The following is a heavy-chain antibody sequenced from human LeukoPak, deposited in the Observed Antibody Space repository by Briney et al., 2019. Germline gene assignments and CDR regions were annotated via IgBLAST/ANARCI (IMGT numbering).Heavy chain of an antibody. J-gene: IGHJ6*03. CDR3: ARSAEHCNNGVCFTDYYMDV. Sequence: ASVKVSCKASGYIFTGYYMHWVRQAPGQGLEWMGRINPNSGDTNYAQNFQGRVTMTRDTSITTAYMELSSLTSADTAVYFCARSAEHCNNGVCFTDYYMDVWGKGTTVTVSS. V-gene: IGHV1-2*06. CDR2: INPNSGDT. CDR1: GYIFTGYY. D-gene: IGHD2-8*01.